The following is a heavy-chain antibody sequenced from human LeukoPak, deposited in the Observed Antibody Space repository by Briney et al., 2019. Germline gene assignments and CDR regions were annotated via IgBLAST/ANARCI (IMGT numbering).Heavy chain of an antibody. J-gene: IGHJ4*02. V-gene: IGHV4-34*01. CDR2: INHSGST. Sequence: PSETLSPTCAVYGGSFSGYYWSWIRQPPGKGLEWIGEINHSGSTNYNPSPKSRVTISVDTSKNQFSLKLSSVTAADTAVYYCAGDYGGSRFDYWGQGTLVTVSS. CDR3: AGDYGGSRFDY. D-gene: IGHD4-23*01. CDR1: GGSFSGYY.